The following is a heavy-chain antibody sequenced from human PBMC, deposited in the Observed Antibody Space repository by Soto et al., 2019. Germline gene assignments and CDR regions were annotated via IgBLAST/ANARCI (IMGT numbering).Heavy chain of an antibody. CDR1: GFSLTTDRVG. CDR2: IYWDDTK. CDR3: AHAYGGRSLY. V-gene: IGHV2-5*02. Sequence: QITLKESGPPLVKTTQTLTLTCTFSGFSLTTDRVGVGWIRQPPGEALEWLAVIYWDDTKTYRPSLESRLTITKDTSKNQVALTMTNMDSVDTATYYCAHAYGGRSLYWGQGTLVTVSS. J-gene: IGHJ4*02. D-gene: IGHD1-26*01.